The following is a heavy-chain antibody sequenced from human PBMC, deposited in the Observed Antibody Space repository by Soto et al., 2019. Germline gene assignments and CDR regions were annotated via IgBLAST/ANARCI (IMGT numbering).Heavy chain of an antibody. J-gene: IGHJ4*02. Sequence: GASVKVSCKASGYTFTSYAMHWVRQAPGQRLEWMGGIIPIFGTANYAQKFQGRVTITADESTSTAYMELSSLRSEDTAVYYCARVGSYDILTGYYIFDYWGQGTLVTVSS. CDR1: GYTFTSYA. CDR2: IIPIFGTA. D-gene: IGHD3-9*01. CDR3: ARVGSYDILTGYYIFDY. V-gene: IGHV1-69*13.